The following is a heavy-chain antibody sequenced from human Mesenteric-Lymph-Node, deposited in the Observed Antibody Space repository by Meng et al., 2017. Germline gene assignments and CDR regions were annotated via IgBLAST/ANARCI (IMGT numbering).Heavy chain of an antibody. CDR2: IYYSGST. Sequence: QVQLQQWGAGLVKPSQTLSLTCTVSGGSISSGDYYWSWIRQPPGKGLEWIGYIYYSGSTYYNPSLRGRVTISLDKSKNQFSLTLRSVTAADTAVYYCARDPYATGWAGWGQGTLVTVSS. D-gene: IGHD6-19*01. V-gene: IGHV4-30-4*01. J-gene: IGHJ4*02. CDR1: GGSISSGDYY. CDR3: ARDPYATGWAG.